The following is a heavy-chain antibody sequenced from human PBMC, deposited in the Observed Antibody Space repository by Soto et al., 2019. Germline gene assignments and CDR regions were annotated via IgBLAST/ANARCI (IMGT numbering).Heavy chain of an antibody. V-gene: IGHV4-34*01. J-gene: IGHJ3*02. CDR2: MSHSGGT. CDR3: ARVERGTATTVVDAFEI. CDR1: GGFVTSGSYY. D-gene: IGHD1-1*01. Sequence: QVQLQQWGAGLLKPSETLSLTCAVYGGFVTSGSYYWSWIRQPPGKGLEWIGEMSHSGGTHFNPSPQSRVTLSVDTSKNQFTLKMSSVTAADTALYYCARVERGTATTVVDAFEIWGPGTMVTVSS.